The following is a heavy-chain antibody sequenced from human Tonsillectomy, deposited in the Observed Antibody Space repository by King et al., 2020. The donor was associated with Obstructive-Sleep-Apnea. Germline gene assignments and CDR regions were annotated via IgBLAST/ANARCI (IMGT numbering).Heavy chain of an antibody. V-gene: IGHV2-70*11. J-gene: IGHJ4*02. CDR1: GFSPSTSGMC. CDR2: IDWDDDK. D-gene: IGHD3-10*01. CDR3: ARILCGTMLRAENY. Sequence: VTLKESGPALVKPTQTLTLTCTFSGFSPSTSGMCVSVSRQPPGKALEWLERIDWDDDKYYSTTLKTRLTISKDTSKKQVVLTMTNMDPVDTATYYCARILCGTMLRAENYWGQGTLVTVSS.